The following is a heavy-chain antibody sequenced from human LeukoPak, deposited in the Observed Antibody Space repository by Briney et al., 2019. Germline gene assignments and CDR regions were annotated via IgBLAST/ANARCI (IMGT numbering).Heavy chain of an antibody. CDR1: GFTFSSYG. D-gene: IGHD1-26*01. J-gene: IGHJ2*01. V-gene: IGHV3-30*18. Sequence: GGSLRLSCAASGFTFSSYGMHWVRQAPGKGLEWVAVISYDGSNKYYADSVKGRFTISRDNSKNTLYLQMNSLRAEDTAVYYCAKDGTASGYFDLWGRGTLVTVSS. CDR2: ISYDGSNK. CDR3: AKDGTASGYFDL.